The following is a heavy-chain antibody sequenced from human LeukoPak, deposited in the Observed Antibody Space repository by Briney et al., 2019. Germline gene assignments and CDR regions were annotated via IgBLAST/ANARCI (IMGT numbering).Heavy chain of an antibody. J-gene: IGHJ6*03. D-gene: IGHD1-26*01. Sequence: SQTLSLTCTVSGYAISSGGYYWSWIRQPPGKGPEWIGYTYHSGSTYYNPSLKSRVTISVDKSKNQFSLNLRSVTAADTAVYYCARVQRTEEGGYSYYYIDVWGKGTTVTVSS. CDR3: ARVQRTEEGGYSYYYIDV. CDR2: TYHSGST. CDR1: GYAISSGGYY. V-gene: IGHV4-30-2*01.